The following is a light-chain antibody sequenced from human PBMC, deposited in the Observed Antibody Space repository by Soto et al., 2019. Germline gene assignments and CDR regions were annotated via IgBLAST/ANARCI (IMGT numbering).Light chain of an antibody. CDR3: QQYDSSPWT. J-gene: IGKJ1*01. Sequence: EIVLTQSPGTLSLSPGERATLSCRASQSVSSSYLAWYQQKPGQAPRLLIYGASSRATDIPDRFSGSGSGTDFTLTISRLEPEVFAVYYCQQYDSSPWTFGQGTKVEIK. CDR2: GAS. V-gene: IGKV3-20*01. CDR1: QSVSSSY.